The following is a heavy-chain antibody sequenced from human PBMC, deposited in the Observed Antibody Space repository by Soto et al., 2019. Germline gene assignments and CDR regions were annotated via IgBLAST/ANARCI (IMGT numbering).Heavy chain of an antibody. J-gene: IGHJ4*02. V-gene: IGHV4-31*03. CDR2: IYYSGST. D-gene: IGHD5-18*01. CDR3: ATQVDTAMYFDY. Sequence: SETLSLTCTVSGGSISSGGYYWSWIRQHPGKGLEWIGYIYYSGSTYYNPSLKSRVTISVDTSKNQFSLKLSSVTAADTAVYYCATQVDTAMYFDYWGQGTLVTVSS. CDR1: GGSISSGGYY.